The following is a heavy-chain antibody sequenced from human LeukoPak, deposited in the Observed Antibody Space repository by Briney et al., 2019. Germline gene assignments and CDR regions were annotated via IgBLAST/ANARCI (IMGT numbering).Heavy chain of an antibody. CDR3: ASITIAAAGGSDY. CDR2: IYHSGST. CDR1: GGSISSGGYS. V-gene: IGHV4-30-2*01. D-gene: IGHD6-13*01. J-gene: IGHJ4*02. Sequence: PSQTLSLTCAVSGGSISSGGYSWSWIRQPPGKGLERIGYIYHSGSTYYNPSLKSRVTISVDRSKNQFSLKLSSVTAADTAVYYCASITIAAAGGSDYWGQGTLVTVSS.